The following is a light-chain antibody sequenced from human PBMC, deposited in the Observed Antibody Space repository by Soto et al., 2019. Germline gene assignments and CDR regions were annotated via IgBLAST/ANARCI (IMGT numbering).Light chain of an antibody. CDR1: SSDIGGYNR. CDR3: SLCSSSTTYV. V-gene: IGLV2-18*01. Sequence: QSGLTQPPSVSGSPGQSVTISCTGTSSDIGGYNRVSWYQQPPGTAPRLLIYEVSYRPSGVPDRFSGSKSGNTASLTISGLQAEDEADYYCSLCSSSTTYVFGTGTKVTV. CDR2: EVS. J-gene: IGLJ1*01.